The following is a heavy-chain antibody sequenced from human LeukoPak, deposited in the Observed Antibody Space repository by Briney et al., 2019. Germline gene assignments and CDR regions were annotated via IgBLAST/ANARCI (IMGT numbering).Heavy chain of an antibody. CDR3: AKGDTSSWFPNFDY. D-gene: IGHD6-13*01. Sequence: GRSLRLSCAASRFTFVAYAMPWFRQAPGKGLEWISGLSWNGGTMGYADSVKGRFTISRDNAKNFLYLQMDSLTAEDAALYYCAKGDTSSWFPNFDYWGQGTLVTASS. J-gene: IGHJ4*02. V-gene: IGHV3-9*01. CDR2: LSWNGGTM. CDR1: RFTFVAYA.